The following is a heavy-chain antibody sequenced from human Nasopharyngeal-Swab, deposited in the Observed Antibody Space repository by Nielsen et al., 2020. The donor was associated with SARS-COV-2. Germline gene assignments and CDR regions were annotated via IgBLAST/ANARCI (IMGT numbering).Heavy chain of an antibody. V-gene: IGHV1-18*01. J-gene: IGHJ4*02. CDR2: ISGYNGDT. D-gene: IGHD3-22*01. Sequence: WVRQAPGQGLEWMGWISGYNGDTNYAHKVKDRVTMTRDTSTSTAYLELRSLRSDDTAVYYCARDLSDYDICGPDFWGQGTLVTVSS. CDR3: ARDLSDYDICGPDF.